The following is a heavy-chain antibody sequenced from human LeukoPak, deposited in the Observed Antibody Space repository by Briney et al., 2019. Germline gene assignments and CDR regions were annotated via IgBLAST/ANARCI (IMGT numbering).Heavy chain of an antibody. D-gene: IGHD3-3*01. V-gene: IGHV3-48*03. CDR1: GFTFSSYE. J-gene: IGHJ6*03. CDR2: ISSSGSTI. CDR3: ARDKSRYDFWSGYEYYYYYMDV. Sequence: GGSLRLSCAASGFTFSSYEMNWVRQAPGKGLEWVSHISSSGSTIYYADSVKGRFTISRDNAKNSLYLQMNSLRAEDTAVYYCARDKSRYDFWSGYEYYYYYMDVWGKGTTVTVSS.